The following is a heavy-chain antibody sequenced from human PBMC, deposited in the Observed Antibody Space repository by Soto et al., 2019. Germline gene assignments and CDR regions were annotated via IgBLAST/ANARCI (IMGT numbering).Heavy chain of an antibody. Sequence: QVQLQESGPGLVKPSQTLTLTCTVSGGSISSGSFYWSWISQPPGKGLEWIGHIAASGSSYYNPSLGSRVTISVATSKIHFSLALSAVTAADTAVYFCARTTCYDIFAAYYSLFDYWGQGTLVTVSS. CDR2: IAASGSS. J-gene: IGHJ4*02. D-gene: IGHD3-9*01. V-gene: IGHV4-31*03. CDR3: ARTTCYDIFAAYYSLFDY. CDR1: GGSISSGSFY.